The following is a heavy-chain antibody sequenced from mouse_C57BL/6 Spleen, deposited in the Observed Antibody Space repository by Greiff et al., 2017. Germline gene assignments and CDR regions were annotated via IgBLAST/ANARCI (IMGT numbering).Heavy chain of an antibody. CDR1: GFTFSSYG. V-gene: IGHV5-6*01. Sequence: EVQLVESGGDLVKPGGSLKLSCAASGFTFSSYGMSWVRQTPDKGLEWVAHISSGGSYTYYTDSVKGRFTISRDNAKNTRYLQMSSLKSEDTAMYYGARHYGSSPDWYFDVWGTGTTVTGAS. CDR3: ARHYGSSPDWYFDV. J-gene: IGHJ1*03. D-gene: IGHD1-1*01. CDR2: ISSGGSYT.